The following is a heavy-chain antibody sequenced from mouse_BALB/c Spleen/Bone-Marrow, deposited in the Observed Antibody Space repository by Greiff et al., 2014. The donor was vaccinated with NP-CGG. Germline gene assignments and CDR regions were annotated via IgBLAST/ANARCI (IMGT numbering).Heavy chain of an antibody. J-gene: IGHJ4*01. CDR1: GFTFSSYG. V-gene: IGHV5-6*01. Sequence: EVQGVESGGDLVKPGESLKLSCAASGFTFSSYGMSWGRQTPDKRLEWVATISSGGSNTYYPDSVKGRFTISRDNAKNTLYLQMSSLKSEDTAMYYCARHQRYYAMDYWGQGTSVTVSS. CDR3: ARHQRYYAMDY. CDR2: ISSGGSNT.